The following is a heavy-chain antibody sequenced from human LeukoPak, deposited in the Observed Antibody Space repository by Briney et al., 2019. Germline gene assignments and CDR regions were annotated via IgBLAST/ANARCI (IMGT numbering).Heavy chain of an antibody. J-gene: IGHJ5*02. CDR3: ARDTTMITYWFDP. CDR2: INPNSGGT. CDR1: GYTFTSYY. Sequence: VASVKVSCKASGYTFTSYYMHWVRQAPGQGLEWMGWINPNSGGTNYAQKFQGRVTMTRDTSISTAYMELSRLRSDDTGVYYCARDTTMITYWFDPWGQGTLVTVSS. V-gene: IGHV1-2*02. D-gene: IGHD5-18*01.